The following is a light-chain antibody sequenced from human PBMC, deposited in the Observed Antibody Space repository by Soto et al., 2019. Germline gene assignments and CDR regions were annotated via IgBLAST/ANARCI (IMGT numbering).Light chain of an antibody. CDR3: QQYGDLPWT. Sequence: ALTHSPVTLSSSPVERATLSCRASQAVSSNYLAWYQQKPGQAPRLLISGASGRATGVPDRFSGSGSGTDFTLTIDRLESEDFAVYFCQQYGDLPWTFGQGTKVDI. CDR1: QAVSSNY. J-gene: IGKJ1*01. V-gene: IGKV3-20*01. CDR2: GAS.